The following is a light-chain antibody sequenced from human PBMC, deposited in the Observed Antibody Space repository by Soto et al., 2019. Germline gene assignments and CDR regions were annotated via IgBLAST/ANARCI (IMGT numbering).Light chain of an antibody. CDR3: SSYTASCTLV. Sequence: QSALTQPASVSGSPGQSITIPCTGTSNDIGSYNYVSWYQQHPGKAPKLLIYEVSNRPSGVSNRFSGSKSGNTASLTISGLQPEDEADYYCSSYTASCTLVFGGGTKLTVL. CDR2: EVS. V-gene: IGLV2-14*01. J-gene: IGLJ2*01. CDR1: SNDIGSYNY.